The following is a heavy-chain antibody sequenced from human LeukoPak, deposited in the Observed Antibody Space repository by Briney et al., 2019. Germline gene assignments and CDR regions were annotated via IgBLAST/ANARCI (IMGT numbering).Heavy chain of an antibody. CDR3: ARDRGYQMVDH. J-gene: IGHJ5*02. CDR1: GFTFSPYW. V-gene: IGHV3-74*01. Sequence: GGSLRLSCAASGFTFSPYWMHWVRQAQGKGLVWVSRINGDGSSTDYADSVKGRFTISRDNAKNTLYLQMNSLTAEDSAVYYCARDRGYQMVDHWGQGTLVTVSS. CDR2: INGDGSST. D-gene: IGHD5-12*01.